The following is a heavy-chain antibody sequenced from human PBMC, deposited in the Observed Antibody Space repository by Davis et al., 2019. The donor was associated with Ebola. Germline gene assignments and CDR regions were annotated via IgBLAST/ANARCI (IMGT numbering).Heavy chain of an antibody. D-gene: IGHD2-15*01. Sequence: SGPTLVKPTQTFTLICTFSGFSLSTSGMRVSWIRQPPGKALEWLARIDWDDDKFYSTSLKTRLTISKDTSKNQVVLTMTNMDPVDTATYYCARIPLHCSGGSCYSGGMDVWGQGTTVTVSS. J-gene: IGHJ6*02. CDR1: GFSLSTSGMR. CDR2: IDWDDDK. V-gene: IGHV2-70*04. CDR3: ARIPLHCSGGSCYSGGMDV.